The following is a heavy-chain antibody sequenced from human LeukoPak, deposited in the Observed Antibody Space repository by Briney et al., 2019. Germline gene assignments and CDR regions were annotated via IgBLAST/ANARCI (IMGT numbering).Heavy chain of an antibody. V-gene: IGHV1-2*02. CDR1: GYMFTDYF. J-gene: IGHJ4*02. CDR2: FNPKSGDK. CDR3: ARAQLLTAPAGTFADN. D-gene: IGHD6-13*01. Sequence: ASVKVSRKASGYMFTDYFMHWVRQAPGQGPEWMGWFNPKSGDKKYAQQFQGRVTMTRDTSINTAYMEMSGLTSDDTAVYYCARAQLLTAPAGTFADNWGQGPLVTVSS.